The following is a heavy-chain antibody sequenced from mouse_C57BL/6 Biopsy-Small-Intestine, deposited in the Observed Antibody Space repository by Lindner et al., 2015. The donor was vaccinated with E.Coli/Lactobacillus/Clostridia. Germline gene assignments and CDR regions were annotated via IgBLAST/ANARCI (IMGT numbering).Heavy chain of an antibody. CDR1: GYTFTDYE. CDR3: TRERDYYGNFFAY. J-gene: IGHJ3*01. V-gene: IGHV1-15*01. CDR2: IDPETGGT. D-gene: IGHD1-1*01. Sequence: VQLQESGAELVRPGASVTLSCKASGYTFTDYEMHWVKQTPVHGLEWIGAIDPETGGTAYNQKFKGKAILTADKSSSTAYMELRSLTSEDSAVYYCTRERDYYGNFFAYWGQGTLATVSA.